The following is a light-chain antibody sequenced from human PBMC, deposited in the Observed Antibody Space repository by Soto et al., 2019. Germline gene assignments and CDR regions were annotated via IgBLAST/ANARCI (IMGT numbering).Light chain of an antibody. Sequence: DIQLTQSPSFLSASVGDRVTITCRASQGISSYLAWFQQKPGKAPKLLIYVASTLQTGVPSRFSGSGSGTEFTLTVSSLQPEDFATSYCQQVNSYPQTFGPGTKVDIK. V-gene: IGKV1-9*01. CDR2: VAS. CDR3: QQVNSYPQT. J-gene: IGKJ3*01. CDR1: QGISSY.